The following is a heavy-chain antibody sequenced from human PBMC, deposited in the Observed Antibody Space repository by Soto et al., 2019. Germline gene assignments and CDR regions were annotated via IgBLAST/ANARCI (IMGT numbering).Heavy chain of an antibody. CDR1: GYTFSSYA. CDR3: ARDPPGSGPNFDN. CDR2: INDADGNT. J-gene: IGHJ4*02. Sequence: ASVKVSCKASGYTFSSYAIHWVRQAPGQSLEWMGCINDADGNTKYSQKFQGRVTLTRDTSASTAYMEVSSLKSEDTAVYYCARDPPGSGPNFDNWGQGTLVTVSS. D-gene: IGHD2-15*01. V-gene: IGHV1-3*01.